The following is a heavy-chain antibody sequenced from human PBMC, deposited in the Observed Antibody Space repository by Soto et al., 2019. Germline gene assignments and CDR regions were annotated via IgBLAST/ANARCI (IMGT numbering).Heavy chain of an antibody. CDR3: ARDFDSGDLGLDL. CDR1: GYTFGAYY. Sequence: QVQLVQSGPEVKTPGASVRVSCKSSGYTFGAYYIHWVRQAPGQGLEWMGWVSPLSGGTNLAQRLHARLPLTRDTSINTVFSELRLLRSDDTALYFCARDFDSGDLGLDLWGQGTTVSVSS. CDR2: VSPLSGGT. J-gene: IGHJ6*02. V-gene: IGHV1-2*02. D-gene: IGHD2-21*01.